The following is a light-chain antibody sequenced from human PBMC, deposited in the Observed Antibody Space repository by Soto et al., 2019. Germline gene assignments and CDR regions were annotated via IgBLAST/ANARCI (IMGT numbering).Light chain of an antibody. Sequence: EIVMTQSPATLSVSPGERATLSCRASESVSSNLAWYQQKPGQAPRLLIYGASTRATGIPARISGSGSGTEFTLTNRSLQSEDFAVYYCQQYNNWPRTFGQGTKVDIK. J-gene: IGKJ1*01. CDR1: ESVSSN. CDR3: QQYNNWPRT. CDR2: GAS. V-gene: IGKV3-15*01.